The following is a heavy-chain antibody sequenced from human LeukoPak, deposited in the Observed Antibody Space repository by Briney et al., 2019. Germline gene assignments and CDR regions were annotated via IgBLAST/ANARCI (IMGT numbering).Heavy chain of an antibody. J-gene: IGHJ4*02. Sequence: ASVKVSCKVSGYTLTELSMHWVRQAPGKGLEWMGGFDPEDGETIYAQKFQGRVTMTEDTSTDTAYMELSSLGSEDTAVYYCATDLISNTYYYDSSGYYWGQGTLVTVSS. CDR3: ATDLISNTYYYDSSGYY. CDR1: GYTLTELS. CDR2: FDPEDGET. D-gene: IGHD3-22*01. V-gene: IGHV1-24*01.